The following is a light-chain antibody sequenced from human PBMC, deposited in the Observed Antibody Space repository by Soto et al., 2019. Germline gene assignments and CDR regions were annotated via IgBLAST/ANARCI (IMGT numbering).Light chain of an antibody. Sequence: DIQMTQSPSTLSASVGDRVTITCRASQSLSGWLAWYQQKPGKAPKLLIYDVSSLGSGVPSRFSGSGSGTEFTLTISSLQPDDFATYYCQQSYSTPFTFGPGTKVDIK. CDR2: DVS. V-gene: IGKV1-5*01. CDR3: QQSYSTPFT. J-gene: IGKJ3*01. CDR1: QSLSGW.